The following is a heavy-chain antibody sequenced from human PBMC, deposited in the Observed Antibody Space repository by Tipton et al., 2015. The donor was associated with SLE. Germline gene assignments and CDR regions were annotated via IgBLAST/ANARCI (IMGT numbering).Heavy chain of an antibody. CDR1: GVSITTGAY. Sequence: TLSLTCTVSGVSITTGAYWTWIRQHPGKGLEWIGYINYSGSTHYNPSLNSRGTISVDTSKNHFSLTLSSVTAADTAVYYCARLNDATAIASFDYWGQGNLVTVSS. CDR3: ARLNDATAIASFDY. D-gene: IGHD2-21*02. CDR2: INYSGST. V-gene: IGHV4-31*03. J-gene: IGHJ4*02.